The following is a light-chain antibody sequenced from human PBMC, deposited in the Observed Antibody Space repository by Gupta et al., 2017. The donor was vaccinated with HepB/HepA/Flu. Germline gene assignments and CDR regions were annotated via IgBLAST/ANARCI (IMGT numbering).Light chain of an antibody. CDR1: QSVNSNF. J-gene: IGKJ1*01. Sequence: EFVLTQSPGTLSLSPGERATLSCRASQSVNSNFLAWYQQKPGQAPRLLMYGGSSRATGIPDRFSGSGSGTDFTLTIRRLEPEDFAVYYCQQDLNSPWTFGQGTKVEIK. V-gene: IGKV3-20*01. CDR2: GGS. CDR3: QQDLNSPWT.